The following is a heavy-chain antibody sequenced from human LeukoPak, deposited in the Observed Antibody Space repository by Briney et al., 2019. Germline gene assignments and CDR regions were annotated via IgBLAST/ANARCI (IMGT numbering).Heavy chain of an antibody. D-gene: IGHD5-18*01. V-gene: IGHV4-30-2*01. CDR1: GGSISSGGYS. CDR3: ASSDTAMPNRFDY. CDR2: IYHSGST. Sequence: PSETLSLTCAVSGGSISSGGYSWSWIRQPPGKGLEWIGYIYHSGSTYYNPSLKSRVTISVDRSKNQFSLKLSSVTAADTAVYYCASSDTAMPNRFDYWGQGTLVTVSS. J-gene: IGHJ4*02.